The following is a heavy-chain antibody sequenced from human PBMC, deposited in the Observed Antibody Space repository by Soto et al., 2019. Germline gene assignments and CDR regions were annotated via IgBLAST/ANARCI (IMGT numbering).Heavy chain of an antibody. Sequence: KPSETLSLTCAVYGGSFSGYYWAWIRQPPGTGLEWIGEINHSGSTNYNPSLKSRVTISVDTSKNQFSLKLTSVTAVDTAVYYCARDKITGLFDYWGQGTPVTVSS. CDR2: INHSGST. D-gene: IGHD2-8*02. V-gene: IGHV4-34*01. CDR1: GGSFSGYY. CDR3: ARDKITGLFDY. J-gene: IGHJ4*02.